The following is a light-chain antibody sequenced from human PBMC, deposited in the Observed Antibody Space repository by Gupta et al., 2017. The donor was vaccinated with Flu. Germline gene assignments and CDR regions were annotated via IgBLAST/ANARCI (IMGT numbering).Light chain of an antibody. CDR1: TANIGRNT. CDR2: RKN. J-gene: IGLJ2*01. CDR3: ESWEDNLHGPV. Sequence: RVTIYSSGRTANIGRNTWNWYKNVPGKEKKLSSHRKNERPSGVPDRFSGSRSGTYDYLDIAGVRSEDEAVYYCESWEDNLHGPVFGGGTKLTVL. V-gene: IGLV1-44*01.